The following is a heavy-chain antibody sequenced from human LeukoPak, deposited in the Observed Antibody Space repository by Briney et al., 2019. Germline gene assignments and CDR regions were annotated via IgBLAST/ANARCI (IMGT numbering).Heavy chain of an antibody. CDR1: GYTFTSYG. CDR2: ISAYNGIT. Sequence: ASVKVSCKASGYTFTSYGISWVRQAPGQGLEWMGWISAYNGITNYAQKLQGRVTMTTDTSTSTAYMELRSLRSDDTAVYYCAREGVVVVPAAQENYNWFDPWGQGTLVTVSS. D-gene: IGHD2-2*01. CDR3: AREGVVVVPAAQENYNWFDP. V-gene: IGHV1-18*01. J-gene: IGHJ5*02.